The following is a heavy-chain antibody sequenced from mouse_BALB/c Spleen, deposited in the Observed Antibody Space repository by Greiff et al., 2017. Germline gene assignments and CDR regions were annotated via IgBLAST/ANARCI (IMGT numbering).Heavy chain of an antibody. Sequence: KQSCKASGYTFTSYWMHWVKQRPGQGLEWIGEINPSNGRTNYNEKFKSKATLTVDKSSSTAYMQLSSLTSEDSAVYYCARKRTTVDWYFDVWGAGTTVTVSS. J-gene: IGHJ1*01. V-gene: IGHV1S81*02. CDR2: INPSNGRT. CDR1: GYTFTSYW. CDR3: ARKRTTVDWYFDV. D-gene: IGHD1-1*01.